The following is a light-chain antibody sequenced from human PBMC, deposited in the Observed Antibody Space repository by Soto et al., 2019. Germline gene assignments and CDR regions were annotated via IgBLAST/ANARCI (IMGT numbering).Light chain of an antibody. CDR2: GAS. V-gene: IGKV3-15*01. CDR3: KQYNNWPIT. CDR1: QSVSSSY. Sequence: EIVLTQSPGTLSLSPGERATLSCRASQSVSSSYLAWYQQKPGQAPRLLIYGASTRATGIPARFSGSGSGTEFTLTISSLQSEDFAVYYCKQYNNWPITFGKGTRLEIK. J-gene: IGKJ5*01.